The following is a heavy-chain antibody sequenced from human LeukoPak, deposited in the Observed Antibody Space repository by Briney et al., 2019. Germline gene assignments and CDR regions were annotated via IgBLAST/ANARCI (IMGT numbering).Heavy chain of an antibody. Sequence: ASVKVSCKASGYTFTSYDINWVRQATGQGLEWMGWMNPNSGNTGYAQKFQGRVTMTRNTSISTAYMELSSLRSEDTAVYYRARGTYYYDSSPAEGFDPWGQGTLVTVSS. CDR1: GYTFTSYD. CDR2: MNPNSGNT. CDR3: ARGTYYYDSSPAEGFDP. D-gene: IGHD3-22*01. V-gene: IGHV1-8*01. J-gene: IGHJ5*02.